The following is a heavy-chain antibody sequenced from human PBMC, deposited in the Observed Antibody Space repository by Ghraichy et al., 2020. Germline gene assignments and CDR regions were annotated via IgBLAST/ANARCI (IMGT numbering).Heavy chain of an antibody. V-gene: IGHV1-3*01. D-gene: IGHD6-13*01. CDR2: INVGSGNT. Sequence: ASVKVYCKASGYTFTSYALHWVRQAPGQRLEWMGWINVGSGNTKYSQKFQGRVTITRDTSASTAYMDLSSLRSEVTAVYYCATGSRRDYWGQGTLVTVSS. CDR3: ATGSRRDY. CDR1: GYTFTSYA. J-gene: IGHJ4*02.